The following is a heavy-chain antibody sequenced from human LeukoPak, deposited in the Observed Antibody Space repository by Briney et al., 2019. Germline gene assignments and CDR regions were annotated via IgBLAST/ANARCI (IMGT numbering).Heavy chain of an antibody. CDR2: ISGSGGST. CDR1: GFTFSSYA. Sequence: PGGSLRLSCAASGFTFSSYAMSWVRQAPGKGLEWVSAISGSGGSTYCADSVKGRFTISRDNSKNTLYLQMNSLRAEDTAVYYCAKMNHCSSTSCYSHKLDVWGKGTTVTVSS. D-gene: IGHD2-2*01. J-gene: IGHJ6*04. V-gene: IGHV3-23*01. CDR3: AKMNHCSSTSCYSHKLDV.